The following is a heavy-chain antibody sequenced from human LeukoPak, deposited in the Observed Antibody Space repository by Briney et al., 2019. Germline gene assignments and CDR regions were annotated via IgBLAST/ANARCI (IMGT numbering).Heavy chain of an antibody. J-gene: IGHJ4*02. CDR1: GFTVSSNY. Sequence: GGSLRLSCAASGFTVSSNYMSWVRQAPGKGLEWVSVNFSGGSTFYADSVKGRFTISRDNSKNALYLQMNSLRDEDTAVYYCTTRSSGWYGDWGQGTLVTVSS. CDR3: TTRSSGWYGD. CDR2: NFSGGST. V-gene: IGHV3-53*01. D-gene: IGHD6-19*01.